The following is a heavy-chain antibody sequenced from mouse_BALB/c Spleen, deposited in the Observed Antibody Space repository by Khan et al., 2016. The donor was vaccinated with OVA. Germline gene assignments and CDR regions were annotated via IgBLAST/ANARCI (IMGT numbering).Heavy chain of an antibody. Sequence: QVQLKESGPGLVQPSQSLSITCTVSGFSLTTYGVHWVRQSPGKGLEWLGVIWSGGTSAYSPAFISRLSITKDNSKSQVFFKMNSLQAKDTAIYNCSRNYDYDEGLAYWGQGTLVTVSA. J-gene: IGHJ3*01. CDR3: SRNYDYDEGLAY. CDR1: GFSLTTYG. CDR2: IWSGGTS. D-gene: IGHD2-4*01. V-gene: IGHV2-2*02.